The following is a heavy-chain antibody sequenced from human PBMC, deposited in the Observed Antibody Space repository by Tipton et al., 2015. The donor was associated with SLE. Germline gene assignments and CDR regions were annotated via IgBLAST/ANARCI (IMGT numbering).Heavy chain of an antibody. J-gene: IGHJ4*02. Sequence: TLSLTCTVSGGSLSSGSYYWSWIRQPAGKGLEWIGRIYTSGSTNYNPSLKSRVTISVDTSKNQFSLKLSSVTAADTAVYYCARGVLYFDYWGQGTLVTVSS. CDR2: IYTSGST. D-gene: IGHD4/OR15-4a*01. V-gene: IGHV4-61*02. CDR1: GGSLSSGSYY. CDR3: ARGVLYFDY.